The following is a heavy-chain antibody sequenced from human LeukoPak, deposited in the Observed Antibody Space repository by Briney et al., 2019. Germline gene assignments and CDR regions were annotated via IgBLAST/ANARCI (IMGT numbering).Heavy chain of an antibody. J-gene: IGHJ3*02. CDR1: GGSISSSSYY. V-gene: IGHV4-39*07. D-gene: IGHD3-10*01. Sequence: PSETLSLTCSVSGGSISSSSYYWGWIRQPPGKGLEWIGSIYYSGSTYYNPSLKSRVTISVDKSKNQVSLKLNSVTAADTAVYYCARDGRGAFDIWGQGTMVTVSS. CDR2: IYYSGST. CDR3: ARDGRGAFDI.